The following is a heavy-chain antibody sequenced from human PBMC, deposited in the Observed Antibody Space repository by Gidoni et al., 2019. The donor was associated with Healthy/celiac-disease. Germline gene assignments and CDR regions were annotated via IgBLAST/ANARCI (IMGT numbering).Heavy chain of an antibody. Sequence: QVQLQESGTGLVKPSETLSLTCTVSGGSISSYYWSWIRQPPGKGLEWIGYIYYSGSTNYNPSLKSRVTISVDTSKNQFSLKLSSVTAADTAVYYCARGAVAGQGAFDIWGQGTMVTVSS. J-gene: IGHJ3*02. D-gene: IGHD6-19*01. CDR3: ARGAVAGQGAFDI. CDR1: GGSISSYY. CDR2: IYYSGST. V-gene: IGHV4-59*01.